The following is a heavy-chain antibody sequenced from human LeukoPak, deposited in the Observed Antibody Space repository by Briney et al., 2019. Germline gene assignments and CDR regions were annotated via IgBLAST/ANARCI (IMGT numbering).Heavy chain of an antibody. CDR1: GGSFIGYY. J-gene: IGHJ4*02. CDR2: INQSGST. D-gene: IGHD2-15*01. Sequence: SETLSLTCAVYGGSFIGYYWNLIRQPPGKGLEWIGEINQSGSTKYNPSLKSRVSISVDTSKNQFSLKLSSVTAADTAVYYCARGRDRYCTGGSCYKFDYWGQGTLVTVSS. CDR3: ARGRDRYCTGGSCYKFDY. V-gene: IGHV4-34*01.